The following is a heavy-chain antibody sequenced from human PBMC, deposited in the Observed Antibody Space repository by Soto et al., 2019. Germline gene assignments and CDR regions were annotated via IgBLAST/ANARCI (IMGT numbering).Heavy chain of an antibody. CDR3: AKQSCSSNSCYSGVSWFDP. D-gene: IGHD2-2*01. Sequence: PSETLSLTCTVSGGSISSYYWSWIRQPPGKGLEWIGHIYYSGSTKYSPSLKSRVTISVDTSKNQFSLKLSSVTAADTAVYYCAKQSCSSNSCYSGVSWFDPWGQGTLVNVSS. CDR1: GGSISSYY. CDR2: IYYSGST. V-gene: IGHV4-59*08. J-gene: IGHJ5*02.